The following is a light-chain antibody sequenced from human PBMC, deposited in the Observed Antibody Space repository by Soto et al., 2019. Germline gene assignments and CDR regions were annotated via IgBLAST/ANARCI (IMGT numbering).Light chain of an antibody. J-gene: IGLJ1*01. CDR2: EVN. Sequence: QSALTQPPSASGSPGQSVTISCTGTSSDVGNYNYVSWYQQHPGKAPKLMIYEVNKRPSGVPDRFSGSKSGNTASLTVSGLQAEDEADYYCSSYTSSSTLLYVFGTGTKLTVL. CDR3: SSYTSSSTLLYV. V-gene: IGLV2-8*01. CDR1: SSDVGNYNY.